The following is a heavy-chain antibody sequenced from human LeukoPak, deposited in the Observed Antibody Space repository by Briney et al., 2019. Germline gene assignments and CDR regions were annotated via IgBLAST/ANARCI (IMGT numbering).Heavy chain of an antibody. CDR2: ISSSSSYI. V-gene: IGHV3-21*04. J-gene: IGHJ3*02. CDR1: GFTFSSYS. Sequence: PGGSLRLSCAASGFTFSSYSMNWVRQAPGKGLEWVSSISSSSSYIYYADSVKGRFTISRDNAKNSLYLQMNSLRAEDTAVYYCARETMISYAFDIWGQGTMVTVSS. D-gene: IGHD3-16*01. CDR3: ARETMISYAFDI.